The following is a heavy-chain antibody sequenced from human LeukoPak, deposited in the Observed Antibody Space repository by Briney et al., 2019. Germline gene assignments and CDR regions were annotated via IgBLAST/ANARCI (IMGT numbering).Heavy chain of an antibody. J-gene: IGHJ5*02. CDR2: IYTSGST. CDR3: ARMSGVVVAGTSWFDP. Sequence: SQTLSLTCTVSGGSISSGSYYWSWIRQPAGKGLEWIGGIYTSGSTNYNPSLKSRVTISVDTSKNQFSLKLSSVTAADTAVYYCARMSGVVVAGTSWFDPWGQGTLVTVSS. CDR1: GGSISSGSYY. V-gene: IGHV4-61*02. D-gene: IGHD6-19*01.